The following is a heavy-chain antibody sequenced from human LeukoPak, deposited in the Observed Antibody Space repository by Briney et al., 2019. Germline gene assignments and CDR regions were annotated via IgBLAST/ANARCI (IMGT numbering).Heavy chain of an antibody. CDR2: INPNSGGT. CDR3: ARNLKLGSYCSGGSCYRGYNWFDP. Sequence: ASVKVSCKASGGTFSSYAISWVRQAPGQGLEWMGRINPNSGGTNYAQKFQGRVTMTRDTSISTAYMELSRLRSDDTAVYYCARNLKLGSYCSGGSCYRGYNWFDPWGQGTLVTVSS. V-gene: IGHV1-2*06. D-gene: IGHD2-15*01. CDR1: GGTFSSYA. J-gene: IGHJ5*02.